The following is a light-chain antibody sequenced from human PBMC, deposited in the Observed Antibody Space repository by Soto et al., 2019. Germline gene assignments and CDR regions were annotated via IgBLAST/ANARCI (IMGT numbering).Light chain of an antibody. CDR3: QQYVNWPTWT. Sequence: EIVMTQSPDTLSVSPGERATLSCRASESVRSTLAWYQQKPGQAPRLLIYGVSTRATGIPARFSGSGSETEFTLTISNLQAEDFAFYYCQQYVNWPTWTFGQGTTVQIK. CDR2: GVS. J-gene: IGKJ1*01. V-gene: IGKV3-15*01. CDR1: ESVRST.